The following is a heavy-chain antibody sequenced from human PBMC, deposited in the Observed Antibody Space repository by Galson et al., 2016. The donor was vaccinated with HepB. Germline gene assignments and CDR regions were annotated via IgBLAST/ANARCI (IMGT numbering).Heavy chain of an antibody. J-gene: IGHJ4*02. D-gene: IGHD2-15*01. CDR1: GGSLSGYY. Sequence: SETLSLTCAVYGGSLSGYYWTWIRQPPGKGLEWIGEINIGGSINYNPSLKSRVAISMDTSRNQFPPKLTFVPAADTAVYYCARGRYCDSGSCYSFFQSGWSGSRFDFWGQGNLVRVSS. CDR2: INIGGSI. V-gene: IGHV4-34*01. CDR3: ARGRYCDSGSCYSFFQSGWSGSRFDF.